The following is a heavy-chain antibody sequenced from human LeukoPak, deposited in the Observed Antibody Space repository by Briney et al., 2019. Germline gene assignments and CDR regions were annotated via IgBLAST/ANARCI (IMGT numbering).Heavy chain of an antibody. D-gene: IGHD3-9*01. J-gene: IGHJ4*02. Sequence: SEILSLTCAVYGGSFSGYYWSWIRQPPGKGLEWIVEINHSVSTNYNPSLKSRVTTSVDTSQNQFSLKLSSVTAADTAVYYCARGRYFDVDYWGQGNLDTVSS. V-gene: IGHV4-34*01. CDR3: ARGRYFDVDY. CDR1: GGSFSGYY. CDR2: INHSVST.